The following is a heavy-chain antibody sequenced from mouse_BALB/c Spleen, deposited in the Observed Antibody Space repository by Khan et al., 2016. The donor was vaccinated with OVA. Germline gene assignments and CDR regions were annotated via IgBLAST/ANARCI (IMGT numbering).Heavy chain of an antibody. CDR2: IDPANGNT. CDR1: GFNTKDTY. D-gene: IGHD1-2*01. CDR3: SYSSVLGAMAY. V-gene: IGHV14-3*02. J-gene: IGHJ4*01. Sequence: VQLQQSGAELMKPGASVKLSCTVSGFNTKDTYMHWVKQRPEQGLEWIGRIDPANGNTQYDPKFQGTATITADTSSTTAYLQLSSLISEDTAVYYCSYSSVLGAMAYWGQGTSGTVSS.